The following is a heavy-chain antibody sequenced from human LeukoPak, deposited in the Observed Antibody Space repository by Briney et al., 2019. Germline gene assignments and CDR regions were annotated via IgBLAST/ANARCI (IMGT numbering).Heavy chain of an antibody. J-gene: IGHJ3*02. CDR1: GGSFSGYY. Sequence: SETLSLTCAVYGGSFSGYYWSWIRQPPGKGLEWIGEINHSGSTNYNPSLKSRVTISVDTSKNQFSLKLSSVTAADTAVYYCARQHTVRFLEWLPEHDAFDIWGQGTMVTVSS. CDR2: INHSGST. CDR3: ARQHTVRFLEWLPEHDAFDI. D-gene: IGHD3-3*01. V-gene: IGHV4-34*01.